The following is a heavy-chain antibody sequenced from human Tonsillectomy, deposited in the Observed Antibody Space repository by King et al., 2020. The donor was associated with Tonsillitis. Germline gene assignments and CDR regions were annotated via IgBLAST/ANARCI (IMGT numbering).Heavy chain of an antibody. J-gene: IGHJ3*02. V-gene: IGHV3-33*08. CDR3: ARDGSGPHDAFDI. Sequence: VQLVESGGGVVQPGRSLRLSCAASGFTFSSYGMHWVRQAPGKGLEWVAVIWFDGSNKYYADSVKGRFTISRDNSKNSLYLQMNSLTAEDTAVYYCARDGSGPHDAFDIWGQGTMVTVSS. CDR2: IWFDGSNK. D-gene: IGHD3-3*01. CDR1: GFTFSSYG.